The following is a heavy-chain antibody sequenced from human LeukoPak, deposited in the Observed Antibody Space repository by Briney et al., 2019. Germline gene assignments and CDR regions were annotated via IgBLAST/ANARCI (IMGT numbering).Heavy chain of an antibody. Sequence: PGGSLRLSCAASGFTFSSYSMMWVRQAPGKGLEWVSYISSSSTTIHYADSVKGRFTISRDNAKNSVHLQMNSLRAEDTATYYCAREHYFYYMDGWGKGTTVTVSS. V-gene: IGHV3-48*01. CDR2: ISSSSTTI. CDR1: GFTFSSYS. CDR3: AREHYFYYMDG. J-gene: IGHJ6*03.